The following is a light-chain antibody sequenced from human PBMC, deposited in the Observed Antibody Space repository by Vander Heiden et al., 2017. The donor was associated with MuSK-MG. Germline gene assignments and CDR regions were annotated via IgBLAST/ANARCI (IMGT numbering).Light chain of an antibody. CDR2: EVS. CDR3: SSYTGSTTLV. Sequence: QSALTPPSPVSGSPRQFVAISCTGTSSNVGSYIRVPWSQQPPGTAPKLMIYEVSNRPSGVPARFSGSKSGNTASLTISGLQAEDEANYYCSSYTGSTTLVFGGGTKPTVL. J-gene: IGLJ2*01. V-gene: IGLV2-18*02. CDR1: SSNVGSYIR.